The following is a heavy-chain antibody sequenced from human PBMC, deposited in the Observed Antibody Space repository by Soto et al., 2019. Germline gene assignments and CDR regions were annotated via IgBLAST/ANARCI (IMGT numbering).Heavy chain of an antibody. V-gene: IGHV3-23*01. Sequence: PGGSLRLSCAASGFSLTTYAMSWVRQAPGKGLEWVSTTGISGRTTYYADSVKGRFTVSRDDSKNTLDLQMSSLRAEDTAVYYCATVHNTSRSFDSCGQGTLVTVSS. J-gene: IGHJ4*02. CDR2: TGISGRTT. CDR3: ATVHNTSRSFDS. D-gene: IGHD1-20*01. CDR1: GFSLTTYA.